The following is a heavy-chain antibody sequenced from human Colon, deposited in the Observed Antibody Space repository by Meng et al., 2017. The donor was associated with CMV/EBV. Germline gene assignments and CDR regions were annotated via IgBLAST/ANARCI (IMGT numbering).Heavy chain of an antibody. Sequence: GGSLRLSCAASGFVLGDYFMNWVRQAPGKGLEWVALISYDGTDKYYADSVKGQFTISRDNSKNTLYLQMNSLRTEDTAVYYCAREMGHKKRIFDYWGQGTLVTVSS. D-gene: IGHD2-15*01. CDR3: AREMGHKKRIFDY. CDR2: ISYDGTDK. CDR1: GFVLGDYF. V-gene: IGHV3-30*03. J-gene: IGHJ4*02.